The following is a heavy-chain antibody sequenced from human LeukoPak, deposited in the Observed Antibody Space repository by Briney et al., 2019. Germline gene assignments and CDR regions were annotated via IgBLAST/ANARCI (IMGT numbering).Heavy chain of an antibody. D-gene: IGHD3-16*01. J-gene: IGHJ5*02. Sequence: PGGSLRLSCAASGFTFSSYSMNWVRQAPGKGLEWLSSISSSSSYIYYADSVKGRFTISRDNAKNSLYLQMNSLRAEDTAVYYCARDGGDWFDPWGQGTLVTVSS. CDR3: ARDGGDWFDP. CDR1: GFTFSSYS. CDR2: ISSSSSYI. V-gene: IGHV3-21*01.